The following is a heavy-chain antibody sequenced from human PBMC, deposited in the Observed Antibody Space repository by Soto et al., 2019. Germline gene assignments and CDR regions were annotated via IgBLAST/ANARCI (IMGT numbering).Heavy chain of an antibody. CDR1: GYTFTGYY. Sequence: ASVKVSCKASGYTFTGYYMHWVRQAPGQGLEWMGLINPNSGGTNYAQKFQGRVTMTRDTSISTAYMQLSRLRSDDTAVYYCARGFLAVAGYDYSGQGNLFTFSS. V-gene: IGHV1-2*02. CDR2: INPNSGGT. D-gene: IGHD6-19*01. CDR3: ARGFLAVAGYDY. J-gene: IGHJ4*02.